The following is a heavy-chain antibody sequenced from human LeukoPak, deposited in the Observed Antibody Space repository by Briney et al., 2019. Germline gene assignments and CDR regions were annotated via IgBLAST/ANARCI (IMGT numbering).Heavy chain of an antibody. Sequence: SETLSLTCTVSGGSISSYYWSWIRQPPGKGLEWIGYIYYSGSTNYNPSLKSRVTISVDTSKNQFSLKLSSVTAADTAVYYCARLYYYDSSGYRYKYYFDYWGQGTLVTVSS. V-gene: IGHV4-59*08. CDR2: IYYSGST. CDR1: GGSISSYY. J-gene: IGHJ4*02. D-gene: IGHD3-22*01. CDR3: ARLYYYDSSGYRYKYYFDY.